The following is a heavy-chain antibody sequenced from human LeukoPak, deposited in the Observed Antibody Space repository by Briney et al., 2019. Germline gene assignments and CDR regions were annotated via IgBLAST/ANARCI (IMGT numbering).Heavy chain of an antibody. D-gene: IGHD4-17*01. J-gene: IGHJ4*02. CDR1: GFTFTTYA. CDR3: AKGGYGDYRPPPDY. V-gene: IGHV3-23*01. CDR2: ISAGGGST. Sequence: PGGSLRLSSAASGFTFTTYAMSWVRQAPGKGLEWVSGISAGGGSTYYADSAKGRFTSSRDNSKSTLYLQMNSLRAEDTAVYYCAKGGYGDYRPPPDYWGQGTLVTVSS.